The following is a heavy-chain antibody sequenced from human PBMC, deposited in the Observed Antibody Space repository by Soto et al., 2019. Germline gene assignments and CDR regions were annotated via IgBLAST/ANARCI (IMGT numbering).Heavy chain of an antibody. J-gene: IGHJ6*02. D-gene: IGHD2-15*01. Sequence: PGGSLRLSCAASGFTFSSYSMNWVRQAPGEGLEWVSSISSSSSYIYYADSVKGRFTISRDNAKNSLYLQMNSLRAEDTAVYYCARDHPRYCSGGSCILDVWGQGTTVTVSS. CDR2: ISSSSSYI. CDR1: GFTFSSYS. CDR3: ARDHPRYCSGGSCILDV. V-gene: IGHV3-21*01.